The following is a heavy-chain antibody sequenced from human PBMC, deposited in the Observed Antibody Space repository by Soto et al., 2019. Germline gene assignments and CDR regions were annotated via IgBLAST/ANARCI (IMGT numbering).Heavy chain of an antibody. CDR1: GYTFTSYA. CDR2: INAGSGNT. V-gene: IGHV1-3*01. J-gene: IGHJ3*02. Sequence: ASVKVSCKASGYTFTSYAMHWVRQAPGQRLEWMGWINAGSGNTKYAQKFQGRVTMTRDTSASTAYMELSRLRSDDTAVYYCASGDAGNAFHIWGQGTMVTGSS. CDR3: ASGDAGNAFHI. D-gene: IGHD2-21*02.